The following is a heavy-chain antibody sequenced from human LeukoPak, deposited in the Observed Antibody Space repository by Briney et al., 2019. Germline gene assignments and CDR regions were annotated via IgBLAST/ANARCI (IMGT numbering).Heavy chain of an antibody. J-gene: IGHJ4*02. CDR3: ARSPTLFYFDS. CDR1: GGSISSYY. V-gene: IGHV4-59*08. Sequence: SEILSLTCTVSGGSISSYYWSWIRQPPGKGLEWIGYIYDSGSTSYNPSLKSRVTISVDTSKNQFSLKLTSVTAADTAVYYCARSPTLFYFDSWGLGTLVTVSS. CDR2: IYDSGST.